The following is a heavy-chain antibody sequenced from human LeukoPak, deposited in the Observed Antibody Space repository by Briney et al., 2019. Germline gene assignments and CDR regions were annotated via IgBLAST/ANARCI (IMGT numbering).Heavy chain of an antibody. V-gene: IGHV4-31*03. J-gene: IGHJ6*02. CDR2: IYYSGST. D-gene: IGHD3-22*01. CDR3: ARGLGSYYYDSSGPLWYYGMDV. Sequence: PSETLSLTCTVSGGSISSGGYYWSWIRQHPGKGLEWIGYIYYSGSTYYNPSLKSRVTISVDTSKNQFSLKLSSVTAADTAVYYCARGLGSYYYDSSGPLWYYGMDVWGQGTTVTVSS. CDR1: GGSISSGGYY.